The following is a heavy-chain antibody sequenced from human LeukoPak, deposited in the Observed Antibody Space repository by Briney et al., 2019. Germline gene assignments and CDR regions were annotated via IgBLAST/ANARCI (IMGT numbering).Heavy chain of an antibody. V-gene: IGHV1-69*01. Sequence: SVKVSCKASGGTFCSYAISWVRQAPGQGLEWMGGIIPIFGTANCAQKFQSRVTITADESTSTAYMELSSLRSEDTAVYYCATPAGGGSYYERFDYWGQGTLVTVSS. CDR3: ATPAGGGSYYERFDY. D-gene: IGHD1-26*01. CDR1: GGTFCSYA. CDR2: IIPIFGTA. J-gene: IGHJ4*02.